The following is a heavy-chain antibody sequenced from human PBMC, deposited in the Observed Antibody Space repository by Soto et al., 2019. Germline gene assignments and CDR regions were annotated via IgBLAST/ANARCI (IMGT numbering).Heavy chain of an antibody. CDR2: ISGSGGST. D-gene: IGHD1-1*01. CDR1: GFTFSSYA. J-gene: IGHJ4*02. Sequence: PGGSLRLSCAASGFTFSSYAMSWVRQAPGKGLEWVSAISGSGGSTYYADSVKGRFTITRDNPKNTPHLQMNSLRAEDTAVYYCAKHWNRRLYYFEYWGQGTLGTVSS. V-gene: IGHV3-23*01. CDR3: AKHWNRRLYYFEY.